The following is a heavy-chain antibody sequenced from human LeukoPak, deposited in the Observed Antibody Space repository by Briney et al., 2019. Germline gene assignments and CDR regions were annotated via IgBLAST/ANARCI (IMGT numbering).Heavy chain of an antibody. CDR3: ARHFCSSTSCSN. CDR2: ISTSSSYI. CDR1: GFTFSSYS. Sequence: GGSLRLSCAASGFTFSSYSMNWVRQAPGKGLEWVSFISTSSSYIYYADSVKGLFTVSRDNARKSLYLQMNSLRAEDTAVYYCARHFCSSTSCSNWGQGTLVTVSS. J-gene: IGHJ4*02. V-gene: IGHV3-21*01. D-gene: IGHD2-2*01.